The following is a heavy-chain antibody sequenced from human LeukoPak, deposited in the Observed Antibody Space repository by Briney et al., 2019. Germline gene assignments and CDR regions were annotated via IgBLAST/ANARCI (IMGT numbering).Heavy chain of an antibody. CDR1: GGSISSSNW. D-gene: IGHD3-3*01. CDR2: IYHSGST. CDR3: ARESYHYDFWSGYPFNWFDP. J-gene: IGHJ5*02. Sequence: PSGTLSLTCAVSGGSISSSNWWSWVRQPPGKGLEWIGEIYHSGSTNYNPSLKSRVTISVDTSKNQFSLKLSSVTAADTAVYYCARESYHYDFWSGYPFNWFDPWGQGTLVTVSS. V-gene: IGHV4-4*02.